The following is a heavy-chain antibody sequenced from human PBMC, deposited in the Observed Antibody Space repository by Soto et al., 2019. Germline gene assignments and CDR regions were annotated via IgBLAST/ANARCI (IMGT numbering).Heavy chain of an antibody. Sequence: QVRLQESGPGLVEPPETLSLTCAVSGGSVSSGSYYWSWIRQPPGKGLEWIGYIYYNGNTDYNPSLTSRVTISIDTSKNQFSLKLRSVTAADTAVYYCARERTGDPTFFDYWGQGTLVTVSS. V-gene: IGHV4-61*01. CDR1: GGSVSSGSYY. CDR3: ARERTGDPTFFDY. D-gene: IGHD1-1*01. CDR2: IYYNGNT. J-gene: IGHJ4*02.